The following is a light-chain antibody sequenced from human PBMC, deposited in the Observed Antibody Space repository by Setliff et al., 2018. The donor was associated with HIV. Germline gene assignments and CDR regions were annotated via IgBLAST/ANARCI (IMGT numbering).Light chain of an antibody. Sequence: QSALTQPASVSGSPGQSITISCTGTSSDVGGYNYVPWYQHHPGKAPKLMIYGVSNRPSGVSNRFSGSKSGNTASLTISRLQVDDEADYYCISHAGSGTYIFATGTKVTVL. CDR1: SSDVGGYNY. V-gene: IGLV2-14*03. CDR3: ISHAGSGTYI. J-gene: IGLJ1*01. CDR2: GVS.